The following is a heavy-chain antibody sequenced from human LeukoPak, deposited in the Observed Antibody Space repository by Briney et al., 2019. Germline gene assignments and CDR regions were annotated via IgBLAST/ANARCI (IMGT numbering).Heavy chain of an antibody. Sequence: PGGSLRLSCAASGFTFSDYYMSWIRQAPGKGLEWVANIKQDGSEKYYVDSVKGRFTISRDNAKNSLYLQMNSLRAGDTAVYYCAELGITMIGGVWGKGTTVTISS. CDR1: GFTFSDYY. D-gene: IGHD3-10*02. CDR2: IKQDGSEK. V-gene: IGHV3-7*01. CDR3: AELGITMIGGV. J-gene: IGHJ6*04.